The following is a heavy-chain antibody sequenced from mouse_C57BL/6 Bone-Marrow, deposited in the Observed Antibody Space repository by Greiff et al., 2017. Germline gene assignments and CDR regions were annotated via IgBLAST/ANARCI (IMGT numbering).Heavy chain of an antibody. Sequence: VQLQQPGAELVMPGASVKLSCKASGYTFTSYWMHWVKQRPGQGLEWIGEIDPSDSYTNYNQKFKGKSTLTVDKSSSTAYMQLSSLTSEDSAVYYCARSGDSSGYPWFAYWGQGTLVTVSA. CDR1: GYTFTSYW. V-gene: IGHV1-69*01. CDR2: IDPSDSYT. J-gene: IGHJ3*01. CDR3: ARSGDSSGYPWFAY. D-gene: IGHD3-2*02.